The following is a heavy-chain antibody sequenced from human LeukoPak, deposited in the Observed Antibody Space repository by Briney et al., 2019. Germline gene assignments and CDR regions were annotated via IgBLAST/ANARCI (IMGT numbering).Heavy chain of an antibody. CDR1: GGSFSGYY. D-gene: IGHD2-2*01. CDR2: INHSGST. V-gene: IGHV4-34*01. CDR3: AREHLHCSSTSCSRYYFDY. Sequence: SETPSLTCAVYGGSFSGYYWSWIRQPPGKGLEWIGEINHSGSTNYNPSLKSRVTISVDTSKNQFSLKLSSVTAADTAVYYCAREHLHCSSTSCSRYYFDYWGQGTLVTVSS. J-gene: IGHJ4*02.